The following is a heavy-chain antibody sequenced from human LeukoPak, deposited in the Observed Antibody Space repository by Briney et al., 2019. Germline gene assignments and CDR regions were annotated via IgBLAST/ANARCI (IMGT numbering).Heavy chain of an antibody. Sequence: GGSLRLSCAASGFTFSSYAMHWVRQAPGKGLEWVAVISYDGSNKYYADSVKGRFTISRDNSKNTLYLQMNSLRAKDQAVTYCARIDDSSGYYYFDYWGQGTLVTVSS. V-gene: IGHV3-30*04. D-gene: IGHD3-22*01. CDR3: ARIDDSSGYYYFDY. J-gene: IGHJ4*02. CDR1: GFTFSSYA. CDR2: ISYDGSNK.